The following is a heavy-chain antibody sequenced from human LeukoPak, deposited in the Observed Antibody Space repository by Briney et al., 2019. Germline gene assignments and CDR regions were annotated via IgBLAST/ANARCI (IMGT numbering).Heavy chain of an antibody. Sequence: GGSLRLSCAASGFTFSSYGMHWVRQAPGKGLEWVAVIWYDGSNKYYADSVKGRFTISRDNSKNTLYLQMNSLRAEDTAVYYCARGVRHYGNWNYVEVYYYYMDVWGKGTTVTVSS. CDR2: IWYDGSNK. V-gene: IGHV3-33*01. D-gene: IGHD1-7*01. J-gene: IGHJ6*03. CDR3: ARGVRHYGNWNYVEVYYYYMDV. CDR1: GFTFSSYG.